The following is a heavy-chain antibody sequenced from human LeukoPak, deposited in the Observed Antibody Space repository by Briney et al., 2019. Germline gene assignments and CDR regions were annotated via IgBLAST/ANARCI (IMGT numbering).Heavy chain of an antibody. V-gene: IGHV4-39*01. CDR1: AGSISSSTYY. CDR2: IYYSGST. D-gene: IGHD6-13*01. Sequence: SSETLSLTGTVSAGSISSSTYYWGWIRHPPGKGLEWIGSIYYSGSTYYNPSLKSRVTISVDTSKNQFSLKLSSVTAADTAMYYCARHEVGHPYSSSWYFDYWGQGTLVTVSS. CDR3: ARHEVGHPYSSSWYFDY. J-gene: IGHJ4*02.